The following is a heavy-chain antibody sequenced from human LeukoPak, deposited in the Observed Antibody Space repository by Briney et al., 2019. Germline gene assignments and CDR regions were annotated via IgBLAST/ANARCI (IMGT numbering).Heavy chain of an antibody. D-gene: IGHD3-9*01. CDR3: ARPRTTYYDILTGHHDAFDI. Sequence: SETLSLTCAVSGYSISSGYYWGWIRQPPGKGLEWIGSIYHSGSTYYNPSLKSRVTISVDTSKNQFSLKLSSVTAADTAVYYCARPRTTYYDILTGHHDAFDIWGQGTMVTVSS. CDR2: IYHSGST. J-gene: IGHJ3*02. V-gene: IGHV4-38-2*01. CDR1: GYSISSGYY.